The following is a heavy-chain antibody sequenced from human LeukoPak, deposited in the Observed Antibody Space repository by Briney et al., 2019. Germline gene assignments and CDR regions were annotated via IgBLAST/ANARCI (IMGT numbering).Heavy chain of an antibody. J-gene: IGHJ5*02. Sequence: PSETLSLTCTVSGGSISGYYWSWIRQPPGKGLEWIGYIYYSGSTNYNPSLKSRVTISVDTSKNQFSLKLSSVTAADTAFYYCAKDWELGSWGQGTLVTVSP. V-gene: IGHV4-59*01. CDR3: AKDWELGS. CDR2: IYYSGST. D-gene: IGHD1-26*01. CDR1: GGSISGYY.